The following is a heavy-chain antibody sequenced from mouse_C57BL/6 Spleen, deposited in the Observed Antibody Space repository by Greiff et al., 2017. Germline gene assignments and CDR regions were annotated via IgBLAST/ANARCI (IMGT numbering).Heavy chain of an antibody. V-gene: IGHV5-12*01. CDR2: ISNGGGST. CDR3: ARLRDEGFAY. Sequence: EVKLVESGGGLVQPGGSLKLSCAASGFTFSDYYMYWVRQTPEKRLEWVAYISNGGGSTYYPDTVKGRFTISRDNAKNTLYLQMSRLKSEDTAMYYCARLRDEGFAYWGQGTLVTVSA. CDR1: GFTFSDYY. J-gene: IGHJ3*01.